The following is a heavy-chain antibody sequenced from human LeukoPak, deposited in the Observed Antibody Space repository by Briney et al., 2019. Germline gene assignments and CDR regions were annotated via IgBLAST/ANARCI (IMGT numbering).Heavy chain of an antibody. CDR3: ARGTYFDWLLELDY. Sequence: QAGGSLRLSCAASGFTFSDHYMDWVRQAPGKGLEWVGRTRNKANSYTTEYAASVKGRFTISRDDSKNSLYLQMNSLKTEDTAVYYCARGTYFDWLLELDYWGQGTLVTVSS. D-gene: IGHD3-9*01. CDR2: TRNKANSYTT. J-gene: IGHJ4*02. CDR1: GFTFSDHY. V-gene: IGHV3-72*01.